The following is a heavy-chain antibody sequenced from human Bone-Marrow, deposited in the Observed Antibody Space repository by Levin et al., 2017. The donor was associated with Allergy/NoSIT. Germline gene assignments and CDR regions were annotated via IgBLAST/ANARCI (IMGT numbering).Heavy chain of an antibody. J-gene: IGHJ4*02. CDR3: ARLGGYASGPFDH. V-gene: IGHV3-7*01. CDR1: EFTFSSFW. D-gene: IGHD3-16*01. CDR2: IKQDGSEK. Sequence: GGSLRLSCGASEFTFSSFWMSWVRQAPGKGLEWVANIKQDGSEKYYVDSVKGRFTVSRDNADNSLYLQMNSLRAEDTAVYYCARLGGYASGPFDHWGQGALVTVSS.